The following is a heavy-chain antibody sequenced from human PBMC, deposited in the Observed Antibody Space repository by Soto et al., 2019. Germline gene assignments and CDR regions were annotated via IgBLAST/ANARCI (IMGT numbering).Heavy chain of an antibody. CDR1: GVTFSSYG. D-gene: IGHD3-22*01. CDR3: ARGFYYYDSTGYYSAFDS. Sequence: GGSLRLACAASGVTFSSYGMHWVRQAPGKGLEWVEVIWYDGSNKYYADSVKGRFTISRDNSKNTLYLQMNSLRAEDTAVYYCARGFYYYDSTGYYSAFDSWGQGTLVTVSS. CDR2: IWYDGSNK. J-gene: IGHJ4*02. V-gene: IGHV3-33*01.